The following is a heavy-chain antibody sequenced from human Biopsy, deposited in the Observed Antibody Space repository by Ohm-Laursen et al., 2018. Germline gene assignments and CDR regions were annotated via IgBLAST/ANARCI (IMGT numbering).Heavy chain of an antibody. CDR3: GNEVHGRDY. CDR2: INQAGTT. V-gene: IGHV4-34*08. CDR1: GKTFSDYQ. D-gene: IGHD2-15*01. J-gene: IGHJ4*02. Sequence: TLSLTCVVFGKTFSDYQWSWIRQPPGKGLEWIGQINQAGTTNYNPSLKIRVSISADASKYEFSLRLTSVTAADTAVYLCGNEVHGRDYWGLGAQVTVSS.